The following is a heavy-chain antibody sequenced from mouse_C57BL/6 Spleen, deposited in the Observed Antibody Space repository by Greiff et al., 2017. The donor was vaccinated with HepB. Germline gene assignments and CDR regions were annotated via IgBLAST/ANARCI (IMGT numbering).Heavy chain of an antibody. J-gene: IGHJ2*01. CDR1: GFTFSSYT. Sequence: EVQLVESGGGLVKPGGSLKLSCAASGFTFSSYTMSWVRQTPEKRLEWVATISGGGGNTYYPDSVKGRFTISRDNAKNTLYLQMSSLRSEDTALYYCARQGTVVANFDYWGQGTTLTVSS. CDR3: ARQGTVVANFDY. CDR2: ISGGGGNT. D-gene: IGHD1-1*01. V-gene: IGHV5-9*01.